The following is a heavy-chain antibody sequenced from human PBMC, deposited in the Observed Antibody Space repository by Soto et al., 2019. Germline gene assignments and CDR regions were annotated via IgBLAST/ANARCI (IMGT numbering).Heavy chain of an antibody. D-gene: IGHD3-16*02. J-gene: IGHJ6*02. CDR1: GGSVSSGSYY. Sequence: LSLTCTVSGGSVSSGSYYWSWIRQPPGKGLEWIGYIYYSGSTNYNPSLKSRVTISVDTSKNQFSLKLSSVTAADTAVYYCARGKVYYDYVWGSYRENYYYYGMDVWGQGTTVTVSS. CDR3: ARGKVYYDYVWGSYRENYYYYGMDV. V-gene: IGHV4-61*01. CDR2: IYYSGST.